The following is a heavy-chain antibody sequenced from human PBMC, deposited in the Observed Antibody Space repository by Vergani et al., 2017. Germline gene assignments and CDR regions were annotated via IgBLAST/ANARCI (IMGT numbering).Heavy chain of an antibody. CDR1: GGTFSSYA. CDR2: IIPIFGTA. Sequence: QVQLVQSGAEVKKPGSSVKVSCKASGGTFSSYAISWVRQAPGQGLEWMGRIIPIFGTANYAQKFQGRVTITADESTSTAYMELSSLRSEDTAVYYCARDLLGYCSGVSCYLPAFDIWGQGTMVTVSS. J-gene: IGHJ3*02. CDR3: ARDLLGYCSGVSCYLPAFDI. V-gene: IGHV1-69*18. D-gene: IGHD2-15*01.